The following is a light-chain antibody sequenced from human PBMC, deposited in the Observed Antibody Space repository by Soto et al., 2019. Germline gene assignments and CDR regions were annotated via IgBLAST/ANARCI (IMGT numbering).Light chain of an antibody. J-gene: IGLJ1*01. CDR2: EVS. V-gene: IGLV2-14*01. CDR1: SSDVGACNY. CDR3: SSLTTSFTYV. Sequence: QSALTQPASVSGSPGQSVAISCTGTSSDVGACNYISWYQQHPGKAPKLLLSEVSNRPSGVSDRFSGSKSGNTASLTISGLQAEDEADYYCSSLTTSFTYVFGTGTKVTVL.